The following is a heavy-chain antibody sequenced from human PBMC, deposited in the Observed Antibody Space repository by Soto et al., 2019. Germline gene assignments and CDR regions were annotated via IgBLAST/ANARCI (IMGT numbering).Heavy chain of an antibody. V-gene: IGHV3-30*18. J-gene: IGHJ6*02. D-gene: IGHD3-22*01. CDR1: GFTFSNYG. CDR2: ISHDGNKE. Sequence: GGSLRLSCAASGFTFSNYGIHWVRQAPGKGLEWVAVISHDGNKEYYADSVKGRFTVSRDNSKKTVYLQMNSLRAEDTAVYYCAKDYYYYDSSGYFPGPYYYYGMDVWGQGTTVTVSS. CDR3: AKDYYYYDSSGYFPGPYYYYGMDV.